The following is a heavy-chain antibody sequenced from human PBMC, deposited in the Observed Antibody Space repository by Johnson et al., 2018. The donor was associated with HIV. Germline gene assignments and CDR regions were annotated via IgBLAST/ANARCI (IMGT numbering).Heavy chain of an antibody. CDR3: ARDRVVTVDTAMGYDAFDI. J-gene: IGHJ3*02. V-gene: IGHV3-9*01. D-gene: IGHD5-18*01. CDR2: ISWNSCSI. Sequence: VQLVESGGGLVQPGRSLRLSCAASGFTFDDYAMHWVRQAPGKGLEWVSGISWNSCSIGYADSVQGRFTISRDNAKNSLYLQMNSLRAEDTALYYCARDRVVTVDTAMGYDAFDIWGQGTMVTVSS. CDR1: GFTFDDYA.